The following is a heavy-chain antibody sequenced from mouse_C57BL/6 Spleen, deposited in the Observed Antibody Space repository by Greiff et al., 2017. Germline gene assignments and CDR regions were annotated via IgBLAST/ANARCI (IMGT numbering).Heavy chain of an antibody. J-gene: IGHJ4*01. Sequence: EVHLVESGGGLVQSGRSLRLSCATSGFTFSDFYMEWVRQAPGKGLEWIAASRNKANDYTTEYSASVKGRFIVSRDTSQSILYLQMNALRAEDTAIYYCAREGSNDAMDYWGQGTSVTVSS. V-gene: IGHV7-1*01. CDR1: GFTFSDFY. CDR2: SRNKANDYTT. D-gene: IGHD1-1*01. CDR3: AREGSNDAMDY.